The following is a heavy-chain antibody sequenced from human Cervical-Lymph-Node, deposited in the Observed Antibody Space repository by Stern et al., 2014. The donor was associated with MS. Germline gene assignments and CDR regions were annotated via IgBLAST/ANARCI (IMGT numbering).Heavy chain of an antibody. CDR2: IYYSGNT. CDR1: SGSIDTGGYY. D-gene: IGHD3-3*01. V-gene: IGHV4-31*03. J-gene: IGHJ2*01. Sequence: VQLVESGPGLVKPSQTLSLTCIVSSGSIDTGGYYWSWIRHHPGKGLEGIGNIYYSGNTYDNPSLKSRVNMSVDTSRNQFSLKLNSVTAADTAVYYCARAKGVNDFWSGPPSSDWYFDLWGRGTLVIVSS. CDR3: ARAKGVNDFWSGPPSSDWYFDL.